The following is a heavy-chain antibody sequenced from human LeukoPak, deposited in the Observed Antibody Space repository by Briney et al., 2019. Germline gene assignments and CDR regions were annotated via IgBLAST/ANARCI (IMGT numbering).Heavy chain of an antibody. CDR1: GYTFTGYY. J-gene: IGHJ6*03. V-gene: IGHV1-2*02. CDR3: ARDPSYYYYHYYMDV. CDR2: INPNSGGT. Sequence: SVKVSCKASGYTFTGYYMHWVRQAPGQGLEWMGWINPNSGGTNYAQKFQGRVTMTRDTSISTAYMELSRLRSDDTAVYYCARDPSYYYYHYYMDVWGKGTTVTVSS.